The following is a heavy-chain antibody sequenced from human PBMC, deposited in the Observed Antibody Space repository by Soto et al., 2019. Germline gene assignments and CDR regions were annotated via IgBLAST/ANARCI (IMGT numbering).Heavy chain of an antibody. D-gene: IGHD6-13*01. CDR3: ARRQLAVAGSPWFDP. CDR2: IDSSGEK. CDR1: GLSITDSEMG. V-gene: IGHV2-26*01. Sequence: QVTLKESGPVLVKPTETLTLRCTVSGLSITDSEMGVSWIRQPPGQPLEWLAHIDSSGEKSYRTFLKSRLASSKDTSKSQIVLTMTHMDPADTAAYYCARRQLAVAGSPWFDPWGQGIPVTVSS. J-gene: IGHJ5*02.